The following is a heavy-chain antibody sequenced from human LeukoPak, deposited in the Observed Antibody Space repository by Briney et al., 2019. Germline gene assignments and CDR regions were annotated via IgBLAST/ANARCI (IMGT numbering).Heavy chain of an antibody. J-gene: IGHJ4*02. CDR2: IYYSGST. CDR3: ARVEQQLAPVDY. CDR1: GGSISSSDYY. V-gene: IGHV4-30-4*01. D-gene: IGHD6-13*01. Sequence: PSETLSLTCTVSGGSISSSDYYWSWIRQPPGKGLEWIGYIYYSGSTYYNPSLKSRVTISVDTSKNQFSLKLSSVTAADTAVYYCARVEQQLAPVDYWGQGTLVTVSS.